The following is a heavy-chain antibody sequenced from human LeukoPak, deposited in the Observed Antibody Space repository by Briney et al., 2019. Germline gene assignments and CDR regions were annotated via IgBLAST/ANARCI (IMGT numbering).Heavy chain of an antibody. Sequence: AGESLKISCEGSGYSFTSYWIGWVRQMPGKGLEWMGIIYPGDSNTKYSPSFQGQVIISADKSISTAYLQWSSLKASDTAMYYCARHSGGGFSSPFDYWGQGTLVTVSS. D-gene: IGHD2-8*02. CDR2: IYPGDSNT. CDR1: GYSFTSYW. J-gene: IGHJ4*02. CDR3: ARHSGGGFSSPFDY. V-gene: IGHV5-51*01.